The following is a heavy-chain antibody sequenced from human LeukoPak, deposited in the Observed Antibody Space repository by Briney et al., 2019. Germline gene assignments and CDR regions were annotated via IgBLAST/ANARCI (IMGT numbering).Heavy chain of an antibody. CDR1: GFTFSSYA. J-gene: IGHJ4*02. Sequence: GGSLRLSCAASGFTFSSYAMSWVRQAPGKGLEWVSSISSSSSYIYYADSVKGRFTISRDNAKNSLYLQMNSLRAEDTAVYYCARDSNWLGYWGQGTLVTVSS. D-gene: IGHD1-1*01. CDR3: ARDSNWLGY. V-gene: IGHV3-21*01. CDR2: ISSSSSYI.